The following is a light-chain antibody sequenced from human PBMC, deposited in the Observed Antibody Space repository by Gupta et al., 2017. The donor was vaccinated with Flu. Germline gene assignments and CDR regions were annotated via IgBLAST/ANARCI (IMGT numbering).Light chain of an antibody. CDR2: GAS. J-gene: IGKJ2*03. CDR3: QQYGNSPPYS. Sequence: EIVLTPFPRSLSLYPGERATLSCRASQSVSNSYLAWYQQNPGQAPRLLIYGASSRATGSPDRLRGSGSGTDFTLTISRLEPEDFAVYYCQQYGNSPPYSFGHGTKVEIK. CDR1: QSVSNSY. V-gene: IGKV3-20*01.